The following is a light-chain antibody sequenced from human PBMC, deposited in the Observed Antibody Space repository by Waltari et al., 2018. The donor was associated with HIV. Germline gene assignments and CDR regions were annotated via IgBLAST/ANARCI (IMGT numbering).Light chain of an antibody. CDR3: QSADSSGTYVV. Sequence: SYELTQPPSVSVSPGQTARITCSGDALPKQYAYWYQQKPGQAPVLVIYKDRERPSGLPERFSGSSSGTTVTLTISGVQAEDEADYDCQSADSSGTYVVFGGGTKLTVL. CDR2: KDR. J-gene: IGLJ2*01. CDR1: ALPKQY. V-gene: IGLV3-25*03.